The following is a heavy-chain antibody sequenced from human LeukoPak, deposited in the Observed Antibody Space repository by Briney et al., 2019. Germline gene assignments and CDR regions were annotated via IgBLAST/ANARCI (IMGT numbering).Heavy chain of an antibody. V-gene: IGHV3-30*18. CDR1: GFTFSSYG. CDR3: AKARLVDRGTFHI. D-gene: IGHD3-10*01. Sequence: PGRSRRLSCAASGFTFSSYGMHWVRQAPGKGLEWVAVISYDGSNKYYADSVKSRFTISRDNSKNTLYLQMNSLRVEDTAVYYCAKARLVDRGTFHIWGQGTMVTVSS. J-gene: IGHJ3*02. CDR2: ISYDGSNK.